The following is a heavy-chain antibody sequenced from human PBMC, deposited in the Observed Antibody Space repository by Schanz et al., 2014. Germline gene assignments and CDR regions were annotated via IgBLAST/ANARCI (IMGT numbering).Heavy chain of an antibody. CDR1: GYTFTNFY. CDR2: MQPDSGKT. J-gene: IGHJ5*02. V-gene: IGHV1-8*02. Sequence: QVQLVQSGTEVKKPGASVKVSCKASGYTFTNFYIHWVRQAPGQGLEWVGWMQPDSGKTHYAEKFQGRVAMTRDVSISTAYMELSSLASEDTAVYYCARGQRRTIGRPFGPWGQGTLVTVSS. CDR3: ARGQRRTIGRPFGP. D-gene: IGHD6-25*01.